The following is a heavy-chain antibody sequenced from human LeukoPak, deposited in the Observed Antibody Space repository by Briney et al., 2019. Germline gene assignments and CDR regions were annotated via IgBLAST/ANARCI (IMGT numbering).Heavy chain of an antibody. CDR3: ARETSSSSLYY. D-gene: IGHD6-6*01. CDR2: IYYSGST. V-gene: IGHV4-31*03. Sequence: SQTLSLTCTVSGGSIRSGGYYWSWIRQDPGKGLEWIGNIYYSGSTSYNPSLKSRVTISVDTSKNQFSLKLSSVTAADTAVYYCARETSSSSLYYWGQGTLVTVSS. J-gene: IGHJ4*02. CDR1: GGSIRSGGYY.